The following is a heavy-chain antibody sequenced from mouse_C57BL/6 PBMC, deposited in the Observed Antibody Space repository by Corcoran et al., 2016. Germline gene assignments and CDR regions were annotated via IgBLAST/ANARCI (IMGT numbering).Heavy chain of an antibody. J-gene: IGHJ2*01. CDR2: INTYSGVP. V-gene: IGHV9-3*01. CDR3: ARFRIYYDYDYCDY. D-gene: IGHD2-4*01. CDR1: GYTFTTYG. Sequence: QIQLVQSGPELKKPGETVKISCKASGYTFTTYGMSWVKQAPGKGLKWMGWINTYSGVPTYADDFKGRFAFSLETSASTAYLQINNLKNEDTATYFCARFRIYYDYDYCDYWGQGTTLTVSS.